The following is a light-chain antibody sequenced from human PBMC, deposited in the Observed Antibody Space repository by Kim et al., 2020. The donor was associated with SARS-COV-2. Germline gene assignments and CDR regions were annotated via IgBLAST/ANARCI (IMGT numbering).Light chain of an antibody. CDR3: QQFNSYPRT. V-gene: IGKV1-13*02. J-gene: IGKJ5*01. CDR1: HGISSA. Sequence: ASVGDRVTITCRASHGISSALAWYQQKPGKAPKLLIYDASSLESGVPSRFSGSGSGTDFTLTISSLQPEDFATYYCQQFNSYPRTFGQGTRLEIK. CDR2: DAS.